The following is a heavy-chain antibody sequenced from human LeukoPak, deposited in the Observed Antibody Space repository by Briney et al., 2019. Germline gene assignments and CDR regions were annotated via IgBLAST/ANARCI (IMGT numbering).Heavy chain of an antibody. CDR1: VFTFSSYS. V-gene: IGHV3-21*01. J-gene: IGHJ3*02. CDR2: ISSTSSYI. Sequence: GGSLRLSCAASVFTFSSYSMNWVRQAPGKGLEWVSSISSTSSYIYYADAVKGRFTISRDNAKNSLYLQMNRLRAEDTAVYYCARDTLKRAFDIWGQGTMVTVSS. CDR3: ARDTLKRAFDI.